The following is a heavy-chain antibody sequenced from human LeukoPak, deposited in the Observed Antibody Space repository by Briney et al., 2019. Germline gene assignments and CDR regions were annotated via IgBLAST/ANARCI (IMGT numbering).Heavy chain of an antibody. CDR1: GFTFSSYS. CDR3: ARVGTPLTMVREIDY. CDR2: VSSSTNTI. V-gene: IGHV3-48*01. Sequence: PGGSLRLSCAASGFTFSSYSMNWVRQAPGKELEWVLYVSSSTNTIYYADSVKGRFTISRDNAKNLLYLQMNSLRAEDTAVYYCARVGTPLTMVREIDYWGQGTLVTVSS. D-gene: IGHD3-10*01. J-gene: IGHJ4*02.